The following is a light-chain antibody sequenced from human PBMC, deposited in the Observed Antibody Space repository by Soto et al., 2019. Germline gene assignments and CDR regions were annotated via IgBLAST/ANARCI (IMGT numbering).Light chain of an antibody. V-gene: IGKV1-5*03. CDR3: QQYGTYWT. Sequence: DIQMTQSPSTLSASVGDRGTITCRTSQSISTWLAWYQQKPGKAPKILIYEASSLQSGVPSRFAGSGYGTEFTLTISSLQPDDFATYYCQQYGTYWTFGQGTKVEIK. J-gene: IGKJ1*01. CDR2: EAS. CDR1: QSISTW.